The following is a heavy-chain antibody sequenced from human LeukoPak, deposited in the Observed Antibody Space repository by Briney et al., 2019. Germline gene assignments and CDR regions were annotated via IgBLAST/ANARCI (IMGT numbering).Heavy chain of an antibody. Sequence: PGGSLRLSCAACGFTFSIYAMSWVRQAPGKGLEWVSAISGSGGSTYYADSVKGRFTISRDNSKNTLYLQMNSLRAEDTAVYYCAKDWRLTMRDPDYWGQGTLVTVSS. D-gene: IGHD3-3*01. CDR3: AKDWRLTMRDPDY. CDR2: ISGSGGST. CDR1: GFTFSIYA. V-gene: IGHV3-23*01. J-gene: IGHJ4*02.